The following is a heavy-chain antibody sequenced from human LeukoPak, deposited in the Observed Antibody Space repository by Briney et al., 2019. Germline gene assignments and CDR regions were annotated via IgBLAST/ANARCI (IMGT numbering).Heavy chain of an antibody. Sequence: GGSLRLSCAASGFTFSSYTMNWVRQAPGKGLEWVSSITSSSYYIYYADSVKGRFTISRDNSKNTLYLQMNSLRAEDTAVYYCARGTDYYYYMDVWGKGTTVTVSS. CDR3: ARGTDYYYYMDV. V-gene: IGHV3-21*01. J-gene: IGHJ6*03. CDR2: ITSSSYYI. CDR1: GFTFSSYT.